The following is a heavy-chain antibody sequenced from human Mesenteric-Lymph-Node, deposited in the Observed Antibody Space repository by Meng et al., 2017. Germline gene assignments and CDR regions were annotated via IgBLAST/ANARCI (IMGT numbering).Heavy chain of an antibody. D-gene: IGHD3-22*01. CDR3: ARGKPYYYDSSGYYYLNWFDP. J-gene: IGHJ5*02. CDR1: GYTFTSYD. Sequence: ASVKVSCKASGYTFTSYDINWVRQATGQGLEWMGWMNPNSGNTGYAQKFQGRVTMTRNTSISTAYMELSSLTSEDTAVYYCARGKPYYYDSSGYYYLNWFDPWGQGTLVTVSS. CDR2: MNPNSGNT. V-gene: IGHV1-8*01.